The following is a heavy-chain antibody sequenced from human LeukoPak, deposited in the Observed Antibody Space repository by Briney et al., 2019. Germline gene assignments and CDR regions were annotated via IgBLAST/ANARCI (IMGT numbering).Heavy chain of an antibody. J-gene: IGHJ4*02. Sequence: GGSLRLSCAASGFTFSSYAMHWVRQAPGKGLEWVAVISYDGSNKYYADSVKGRFTISRDNSKNTLYLQMNSLRAEDTAVYYCARGGHRAIFGVVIVSYFDYWGQGTLVTVSS. V-gene: IGHV3-30-3*01. CDR1: GFTFSSYA. CDR3: ARGGHRAIFGVVIVSYFDY. CDR2: ISYDGSNK. D-gene: IGHD3-3*01.